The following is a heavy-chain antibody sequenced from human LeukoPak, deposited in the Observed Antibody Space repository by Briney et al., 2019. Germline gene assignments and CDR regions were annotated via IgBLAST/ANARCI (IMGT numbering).Heavy chain of an antibody. CDR2: IYSGAST. CDR3: AGGRTNYGLDY. Sequence: GGSLRLSCAASGVTVSSNYMSWVRQAPGKALEWVSVIYSGASTYYADPVKGRFTISRDNSKNTLYLQMNSLRAEDTAVYYCAGGRTNYGLDYWGQGTLVTVSS. D-gene: IGHD1-14*01. CDR1: GVTVSSNY. V-gene: IGHV3-66*01. J-gene: IGHJ4*02.